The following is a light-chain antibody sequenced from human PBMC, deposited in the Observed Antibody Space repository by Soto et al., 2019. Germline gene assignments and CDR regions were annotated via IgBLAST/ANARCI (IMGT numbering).Light chain of an antibody. CDR1: ESLFGF. V-gene: IGKV3-15*01. CDR3: QSYNDWPFA. J-gene: IGKJ2*01. CDR2: GVS. Sequence: DIVLTQSPATLSVSPGDRVTLSCRASESLFGFLAWYQQKPGQAPRLLMYGVSTRATGIPARFSGGGSATDFTLTMNCLQSEDSAFYFCQSYNDWPFASGLGTRLEI.